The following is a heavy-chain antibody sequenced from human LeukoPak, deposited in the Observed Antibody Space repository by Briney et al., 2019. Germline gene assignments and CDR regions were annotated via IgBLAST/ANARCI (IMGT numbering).Heavy chain of an antibody. CDR3: AKDLSGDMSD. CDR1: GFTFSSYG. J-gene: IGHJ3*01. D-gene: IGHD3-10*01. Sequence: PGRSLRLSCAASGFTFSSYGMHWVRQAPGKGLEWVAVISYDGSNKYYADSVKGRFTISRDNSKNTLYLQMNSLGAEDTAVYYCAKDLSGDMSDWGQGTMVTVSS. V-gene: IGHV3-30*18. CDR2: ISYDGSNK.